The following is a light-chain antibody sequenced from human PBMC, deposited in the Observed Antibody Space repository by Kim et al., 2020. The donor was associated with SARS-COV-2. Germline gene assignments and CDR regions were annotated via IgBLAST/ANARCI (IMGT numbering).Light chain of an antibody. CDR1: SSNIGSAP. CDR2: NND. V-gene: IGLV1-44*01. CDR3: AAWDGSLNGVV. J-gene: IGLJ3*02. Sequence: GRRVTTSCSGSSSNIGSAPVNWYQQLPGTAPKLLIYNNDQRPSRVPDRFSGSKSGTSASLAISGLQSEDEADYYCAAWDGSLNGVVFGGGTQLTVL.